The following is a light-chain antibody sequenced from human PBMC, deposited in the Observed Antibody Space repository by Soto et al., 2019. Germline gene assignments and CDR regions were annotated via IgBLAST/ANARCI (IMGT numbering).Light chain of an antibody. CDR2: EVS. CDR3: GSYTSSRTLV. J-gene: IGLJ1*01. Sequence: QSALTQPASVSGSPGQSFTFSCTGTSSDVGGHNYVSWYQQHPGKAPRLMIYEVSKRPSGVSNRFSGSKSGNTASLTISGLQAEDEADYYCGSYTSSRTLVFGTGTKVTVL. V-gene: IGLV2-14*01. CDR1: SSDVGGHNY.